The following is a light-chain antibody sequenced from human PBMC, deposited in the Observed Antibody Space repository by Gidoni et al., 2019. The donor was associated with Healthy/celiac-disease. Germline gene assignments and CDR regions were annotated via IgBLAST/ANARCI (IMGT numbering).Light chain of an antibody. CDR3: QPSYSTPWP. V-gene: IGKV1-39*01. Sequence: DIQMTQSPSSLSASVGDRVTITCRASQSISSYLNWYQQKPGKTPKLLIYAASSLQSGVPSRFSGCGSGTDFTLTISSLQPVDFATYYCQPSYSTPWPFGHGTKVEIK. CDR2: AAS. CDR1: QSISSY. J-gene: IGKJ1*01.